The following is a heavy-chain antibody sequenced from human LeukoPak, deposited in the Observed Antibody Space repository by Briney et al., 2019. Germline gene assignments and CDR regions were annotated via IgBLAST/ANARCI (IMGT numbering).Heavy chain of an antibody. J-gene: IGHJ3*02. D-gene: IGHD2-2*01. CDR2: INPNSGGT. CDR1: GYTFTGYY. V-gene: IGHV1-2*02. CDR3: AQYCSSTSCYRQGAFDI. Sequence: ASVKVSCKASGYTFTGYYMHWVRQAPGQGLEWMGWINPNSGGTNYAQKFQGRVTMTRDTSISTAYMELSRLRSDDTAVYYCAQYCSSTSCYRQGAFDIWGQGTMVIVSS.